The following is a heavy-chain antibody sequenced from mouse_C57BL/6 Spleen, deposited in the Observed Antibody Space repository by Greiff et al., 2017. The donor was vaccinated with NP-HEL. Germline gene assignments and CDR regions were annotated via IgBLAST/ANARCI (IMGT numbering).Heavy chain of an antibody. CDR1: GYTFTSYW. D-gene: IGHD2-4*01. CDR2: IDPSDSYT. Sequence: VQLQQPGAELVMPGASVKLSCKASGYTFTSYWMHWVKQRPGQGLEWIGEIDPSDSYTNYNQKFKGKSTLTVDKSSSTAYMQLSSLTSEDSAVYYCARVRLGDYEYAMDYWGQGTSVTVSS. V-gene: IGHV1-69*01. CDR3: ARVRLGDYEYAMDY. J-gene: IGHJ4*01.